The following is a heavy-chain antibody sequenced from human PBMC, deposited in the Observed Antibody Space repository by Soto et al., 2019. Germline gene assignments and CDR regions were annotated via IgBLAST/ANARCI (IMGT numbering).Heavy chain of an antibody. CDR3: AKDREEGYNFYYGMDV. CDR1: GASVNTYS. D-gene: IGHD2-2*02. CDR2: IYTSAST. Sequence: SETLSLTCTVSGASVNTYSWSWIRQPAWRGLEWIGRIYTSASTNYSPSLKGRVTLSVDTSKNQVSLKLTSVTAADTAIYYCAKDREEGYNFYYGMDVWGQGXTVTVYS. J-gene: IGHJ6*02. V-gene: IGHV4-4*07.